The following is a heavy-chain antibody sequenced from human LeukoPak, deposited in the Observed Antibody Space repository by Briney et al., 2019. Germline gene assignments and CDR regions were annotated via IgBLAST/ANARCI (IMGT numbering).Heavy chain of an antibody. CDR1: GFTFSSYW. CDR2: ISSSSSYI. Sequence: GSLRLSCAASGFTFSSYWMSWVRQAPGKGLEWVSFISSSSSYIDYADSVKGRFTISRDNTKNSLFLQMNNLRAEDTAVYYCARAPIWGAMVTYYYMDVWGKGTTVTISS. V-gene: IGHV3-21*04. D-gene: IGHD5-18*01. CDR3: ARAPIWGAMVTYYYMDV. J-gene: IGHJ6*03.